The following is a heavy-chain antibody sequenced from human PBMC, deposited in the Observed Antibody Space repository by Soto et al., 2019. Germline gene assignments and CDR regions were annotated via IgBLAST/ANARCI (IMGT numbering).Heavy chain of an antibody. D-gene: IGHD4-17*01. V-gene: IGHV3-66*01. CDR2: IYSGGST. CDR1: GFTVSSNY. J-gene: IGHJ4*02. CDR3: AGDHNGDYGDSDY. Sequence: EVQLVESGGGLVQPGGSLRLSCAASGFTVSSNYMSWVRQAPGKGLEWVSVIYSGGSTYYADSVKGRFTISRDNSKNTLYLQMNSLRAEDTAVYYCAGDHNGDYGDSDYWGQGTLVTVSS.